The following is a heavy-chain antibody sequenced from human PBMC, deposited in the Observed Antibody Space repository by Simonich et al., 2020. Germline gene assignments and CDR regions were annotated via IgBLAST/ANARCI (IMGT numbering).Heavy chain of an antibody. CDR2: IKKDGSEK. Sequence: EVQLVESGGGLVQPGGSLRLSCAASGFTFSSYCMSWVRRGPGKGMEWVANIKKDGSEKYYVDSVKGRVTIARDNAKNSLYLQMNSLRAEDTAVYYCARDGLGTAYYYYMDVWGKGTTVTVSS. J-gene: IGHJ6*03. D-gene: IGHD7-27*01. CDR3: ARDGLGTAYYYYMDV. CDR1: GFTFSSYC. V-gene: IGHV3-7*01.